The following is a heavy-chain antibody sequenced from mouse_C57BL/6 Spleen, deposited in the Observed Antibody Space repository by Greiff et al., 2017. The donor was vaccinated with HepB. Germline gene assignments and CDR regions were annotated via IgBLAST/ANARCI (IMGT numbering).Heavy chain of an antibody. Sequence: EVQLQQSGPELVKPGASVKISCKASGYTFTDYYMNWVKQSHGKSLEWIGDINPNNGGTSYNQKFKGKATLTVDKSSSTAYMELRSLTSEDSAVYCCALAYYSNYGAYWGQGTLVTVSA. CDR1: GYTFTDYY. D-gene: IGHD2-5*01. CDR3: ALAYYSNYGAY. V-gene: IGHV1-26*01. J-gene: IGHJ3*01. CDR2: INPNNGGT.